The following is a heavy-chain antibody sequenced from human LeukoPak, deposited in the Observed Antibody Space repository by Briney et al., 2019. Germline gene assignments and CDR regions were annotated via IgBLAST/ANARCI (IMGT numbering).Heavy chain of an antibody. CDR1: GVSISDYY. Sequence: SETLSLTCAVSGVSISDYYWSWIRQPPGKGLEWIGEINHSGSTNYNPSLKSRVTISVDTSKNQFSLKLSSVTAADTAVYYCAREVAAAWSWFDYWGQGTLVTVSS. CDR3: AREVAAAWSWFDY. CDR2: INHSGST. V-gene: IGHV4-34*01. J-gene: IGHJ4*02. D-gene: IGHD6-13*01.